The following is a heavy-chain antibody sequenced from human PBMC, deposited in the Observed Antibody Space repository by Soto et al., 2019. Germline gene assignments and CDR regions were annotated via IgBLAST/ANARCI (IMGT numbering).Heavy chain of an antibody. CDR1: GCSISSYY. J-gene: IGHJ4*02. V-gene: IGHV4-4*07. D-gene: IGHD6-13*01. CDR3: ASESKIEQQLGN. Sequence: XETLSLTCTVAGCSISSYYWSWIRQPAGKGLDWIGRIYTSGSTNYNPSLKSRVTMSVDTSKNQFSLKLSSVTAADTAVYYCASESKIEQQLGNWGQGTLVTVSS. CDR2: IYTSGST.